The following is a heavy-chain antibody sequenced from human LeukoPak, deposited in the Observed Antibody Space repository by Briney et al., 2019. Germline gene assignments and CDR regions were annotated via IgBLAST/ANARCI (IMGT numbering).Heavy chain of an antibody. CDR3: ARGYYDSSGYYKGTYYFDY. Sequence: ASVKVSCKASGYTFTGYYMHWVRQAPGQGLEWMGWINPNSGGTNYAQKFQGRVTMTRDTSISTAYMELSRLRSDDTAVYYCARGYYDSSGYYKGTYYFDYWGQGTLVTVSS. J-gene: IGHJ4*02. V-gene: IGHV1-2*02. D-gene: IGHD3-22*01. CDR1: GYTFTGYY. CDR2: INPNSGGT.